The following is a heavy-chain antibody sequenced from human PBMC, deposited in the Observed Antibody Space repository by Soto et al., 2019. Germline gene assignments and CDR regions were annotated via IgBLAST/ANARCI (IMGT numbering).Heavy chain of an antibody. J-gene: IGHJ4*02. CDR3: ARSLLYDTTYFDY. CDR1: GETFTPNS. CDR2: SIPVVGTT. D-gene: IGHD3-9*01. V-gene: IGHV1-69*06. Sequence: QVQLVQSGAEVKKPGSSVKGSRKASGETFTPNSLNWVRQAPGQGLEWMGGSIPVVGTTKYAQKYQDRVPITGDKSTNTAYMELSSLRSADTAVYYCARSLLYDTTYFDYWGQGTPVTVSS.